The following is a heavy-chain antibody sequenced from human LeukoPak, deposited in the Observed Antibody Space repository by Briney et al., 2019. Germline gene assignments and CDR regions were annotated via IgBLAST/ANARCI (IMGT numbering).Heavy chain of an antibody. V-gene: IGHV4-59*01. CDR1: GGSISSYY. CDR3: ARGVRSWWFDP. J-gene: IGHJ5*02. CDR2: IYYSGST. Sequence: SETLSLTCTVSGGSISSYYWSWIRQPPGKGLEGIGDIYYSGSTNYNRSLKSRVTISVDTSKNQFSLKLSSVTAADTAVYYCARGVRSWWFDPWGQGTLVTVSS.